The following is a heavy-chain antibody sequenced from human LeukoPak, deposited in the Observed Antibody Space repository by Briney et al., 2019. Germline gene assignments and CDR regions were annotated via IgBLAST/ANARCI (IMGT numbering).Heavy chain of an antibody. CDR2: ISSSSYI. D-gene: IGHD3-16*01. CDR3: ARDYDWGAFDI. J-gene: IGHJ3*02. CDR1: GFTFSSYS. V-gene: IGHV3-21*01. Sequence: GGSLRLSCAASGFTFSSYSMNWVRQAPGKGLEWVSSISSSSYIYYADSVKGRFTISRDNAKNSLYLHMNSLRAEDTAVYYCARDYDWGAFDIWGQGTMVTVSS.